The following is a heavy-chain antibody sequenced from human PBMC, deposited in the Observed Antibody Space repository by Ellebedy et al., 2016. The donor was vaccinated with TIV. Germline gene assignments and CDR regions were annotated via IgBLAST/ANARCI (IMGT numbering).Heavy chain of an antibody. D-gene: IGHD5-24*01. CDR1: GFTFSSYA. Sequence: GGSLRLSXAASGFTFSSYAMHWVRQAPGKGLEWVAVISYDGSNKYYADSVKGRFTISRDNAKNSLYLQMNSLRAEDTAVYYCAREMAIQFPRAFDYWGQGTLVTVSS. CDR2: ISYDGSNK. V-gene: IGHV3-30-3*01. CDR3: AREMAIQFPRAFDY. J-gene: IGHJ4*02.